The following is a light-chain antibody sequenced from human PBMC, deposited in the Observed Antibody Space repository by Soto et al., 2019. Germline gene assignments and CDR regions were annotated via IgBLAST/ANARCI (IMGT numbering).Light chain of an antibody. Sequence: EIVLTQSPGTLSLSPGERATLSCRASQSVSSSYLAWYQQKPGQAPRLLICGASSRATGIPHRFSGSGSGTDFTLTISRLEPEDFAVYYCQQYGSSPITFGEGTRLEIK. CDR1: QSVSSSY. CDR3: QQYGSSPIT. CDR2: GAS. V-gene: IGKV3-20*01. J-gene: IGKJ5*01.